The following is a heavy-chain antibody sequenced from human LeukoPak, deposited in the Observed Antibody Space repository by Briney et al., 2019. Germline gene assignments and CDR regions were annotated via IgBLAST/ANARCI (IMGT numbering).Heavy chain of an antibody. CDR3: ARGGYYGSGRNWFDP. V-gene: IGHV4-39*07. Sequence: SETLSLTCTVSGGSISSSSYYWGWIRQPPGKGLEWIGSIYYSGSTYYNPSLKSRVTISVDTSKNQFSLKLSSVTAADTAVYYCARGGYYGSGRNWFDPWGQGTLVTVSS. D-gene: IGHD3-10*01. CDR1: GGSISSSSYY. CDR2: IYYSGST. J-gene: IGHJ5*02.